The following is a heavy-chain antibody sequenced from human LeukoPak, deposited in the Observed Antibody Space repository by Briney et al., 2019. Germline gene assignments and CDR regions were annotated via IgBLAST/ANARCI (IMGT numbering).Heavy chain of an antibody. Sequence: ASVKVSCKASGYSFTSYHMHWVRQAPGQGFEWMGIINPSDGWKRYAQKFQDRVTMTRDMSTSSVYMELSSLRSDDTAVYYCARGRGSLSYYFDYWGQGTLVTVSS. V-gene: IGHV1-46*01. CDR2: INPSDGWK. J-gene: IGHJ4*02. D-gene: IGHD1-26*01. CDR3: ARGRGSLSYYFDY. CDR1: GYSFTSYH.